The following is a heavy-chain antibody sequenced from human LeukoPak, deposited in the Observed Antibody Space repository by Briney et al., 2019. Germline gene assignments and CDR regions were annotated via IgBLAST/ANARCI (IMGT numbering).Heavy chain of an antibody. CDR2: ISAYNGNT. CDR3: ARDSLDYAAFDI. CDR1: GGTFSSYA. Sequence: ASVKVSCKASGGTFSSYAISWVRQAPGQGLEWMGWISAYNGNTNYAQKLQGRVTMTTDTSTSTAYMELRSLGSDDTAVYYCARDSLDYAAFDIWGQGTMVTVSS. V-gene: IGHV1-18*01. D-gene: IGHD4-17*01. J-gene: IGHJ3*02.